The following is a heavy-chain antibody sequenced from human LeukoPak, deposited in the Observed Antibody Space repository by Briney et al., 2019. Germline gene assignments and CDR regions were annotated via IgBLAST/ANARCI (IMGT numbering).Heavy chain of an antibody. CDR3: ATYYYGSGSYQVDY. Sequence: GASVKVSCKASGYAFTSFGISWVRQAPGQGLEWMGWISTYNGNTNYAQKLQGRITMTTDISTSTAYMELRGLRSEDTAVYYCATYYYGSGSYQVDYWGQGTLVTVSS. CDR2: ISTYNGNT. CDR1: GYAFTSFG. D-gene: IGHD3-10*01. V-gene: IGHV1-18*01. J-gene: IGHJ4*02.